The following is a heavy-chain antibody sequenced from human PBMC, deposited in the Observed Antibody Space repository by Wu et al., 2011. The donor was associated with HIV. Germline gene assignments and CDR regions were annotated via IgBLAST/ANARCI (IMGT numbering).Heavy chain of an antibody. D-gene: IGHD3-22*01. CDR3: ASRNYYDRSGGGFFSN. CDR1: GGNFSNYA. Sequence: QVQLVQSGAEVKKPGSSVKVSCKASGGNFSNYAITWVRQAPGEGLEWMGGIIPMFGSPNYAQKFQGTVTITTDESTTTAYMELRSLRSEDTATYYCASRNYYDRSGGGFFSNWGQGTQVTVSS. V-gene: IGHV1-69*05. J-gene: IGHJ4*02. CDR2: IIPMFGSP.